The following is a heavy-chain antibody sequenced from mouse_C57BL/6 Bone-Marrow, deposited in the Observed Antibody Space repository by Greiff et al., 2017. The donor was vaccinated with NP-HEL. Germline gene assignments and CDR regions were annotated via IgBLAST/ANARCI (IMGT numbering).Heavy chain of an antibody. Sequence: LQESGAELARPGASVKLSCKASGYTFTSYGISWVKQRTGQGLEWIGEIYPRSGNTYYNEKFKGKATLTADKSSSTAYMELRSLTSEDSAVYFCARNDVGPFAYWGQGTLVTVSA. J-gene: IGHJ3*01. CDR1: GYTFTSYG. V-gene: IGHV1-81*01. CDR2: IYPRSGNT. CDR3: ARNDVGPFAY. D-gene: IGHD2-3*01.